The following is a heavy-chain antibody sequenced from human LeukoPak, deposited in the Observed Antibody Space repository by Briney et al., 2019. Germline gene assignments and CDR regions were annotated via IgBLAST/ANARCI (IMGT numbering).Heavy chain of an antibody. CDR3: ARDFDRYYFDY. CDR2: INTEGSST. J-gene: IGHJ4*02. V-gene: IGHV3-74*01. D-gene: IGHD3-9*01. Sequence: GGSLRLSCAASGFTFRTYWMHWVRHAPGKGLMWVSRINTEGSSTSYADSVKGRFTTSRDNAKNTLYLQMNSLRAEDTAMYYCARDFDRYYFDYWGQGTLVTVSS. CDR1: GFTFRTYW.